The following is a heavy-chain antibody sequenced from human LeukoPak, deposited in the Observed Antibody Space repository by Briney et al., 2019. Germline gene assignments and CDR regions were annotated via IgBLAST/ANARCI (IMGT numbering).Heavy chain of an antibody. CDR2: ISYDGTNK. D-gene: IGHD3-22*01. V-gene: IGHV3-30*18. Sequence: GGSLRLSCAASGFTFSNYGMHWVRQAPGKGLEWVAVISYDGTNKYYPDSVKGRFTISRDNSKNTLYLQMNSLRAEDTAVYYSAKDQFDYYDSSGYYYPSPSFDYWGQGTLVTVSS. CDR3: AKDQFDYYDSSGYYYPSPSFDY. J-gene: IGHJ4*02. CDR1: GFTFSNYG.